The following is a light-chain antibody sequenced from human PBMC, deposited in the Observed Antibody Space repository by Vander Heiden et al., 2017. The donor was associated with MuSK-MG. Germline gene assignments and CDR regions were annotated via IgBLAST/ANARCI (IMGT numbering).Light chain of an antibody. J-gene: IGLJ3*02. CDR1: SSNIGAGYD. CDR3: QSYDSSLSGWV. V-gene: IGLV1-40*01. Sequence: QSVLTQPPSVSGAPGQRVPISCTGSSSNIGAGYDVHWYQQLPGTAPKLLIYGNSNRPSGVPDRFSGSKSGTSASLAITGLQAEDVADYYCQSYDSSLSGWVFGGGTKLTVL. CDR2: GNS.